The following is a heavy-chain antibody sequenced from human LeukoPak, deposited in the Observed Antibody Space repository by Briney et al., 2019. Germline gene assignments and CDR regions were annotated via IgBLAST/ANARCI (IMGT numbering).Heavy chain of an antibody. V-gene: IGHV4-39*01. CDR1: GGSITSTSYY. D-gene: IGHD2-8*01. Sequence: PDAPSLTCTVPGGSITSTSYYWGCTRHPPGEGLEWKGSIYYSGNTYYNPSLKSRLTISVDTSMDQFALTVSYETAADTAVYYCASHGVQGPGAFHIWSQGTMVTVSS. CDR3: ASHGVQGPGAFHI. CDR2: IYYSGNT. J-gene: IGHJ3*02.